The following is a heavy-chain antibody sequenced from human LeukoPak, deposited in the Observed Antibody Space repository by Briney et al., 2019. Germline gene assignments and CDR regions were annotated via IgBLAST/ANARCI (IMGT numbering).Heavy chain of an antibody. V-gene: IGHV1-2*02. J-gene: IGHJ4*02. CDR2: INPNSGGT. Sequence: ASVKVSCKSSGYTFTGYYMHWVRQAPGQGLEWMGWINPNSGGTNFAQKFQGRVTMTRDTSISTAYMEVITEGDVYTRWDYCGVYLERSSSWFDYWGQGTLVTVSS. CDR1: GYTFTGYY. CDR3: GVYLERSSSWFDY. D-gene: IGHD6-13*01.